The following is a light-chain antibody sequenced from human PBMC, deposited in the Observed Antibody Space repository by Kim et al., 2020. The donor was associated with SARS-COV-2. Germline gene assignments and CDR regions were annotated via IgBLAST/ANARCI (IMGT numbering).Light chain of an antibody. CDR2: GDN. CDR3: CSYANGGTWV. J-gene: IGLJ3*02. Sequence: QSALTQPASVSGSPGQSITISCSGTNNDVGSHDLVSWYQHHPGSATKLVIYGDNQRPSGVASRFAGSKSGNTASLTISGLYPEDDADYYCCSYANGGTWVFGGGTQLTVL. V-gene: IGLV2-23*01. CDR1: NNDVGSHDL.